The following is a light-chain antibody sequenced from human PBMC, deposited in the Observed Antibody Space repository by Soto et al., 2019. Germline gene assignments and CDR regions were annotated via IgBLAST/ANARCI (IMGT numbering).Light chain of an antibody. CDR3: SSYTSSSTPYV. J-gene: IGLJ1*01. V-gene: IGLV2-14*01. Sequence: QSVLTQPASVYGSPGQSITISCTGTSSDIGGYNYVSWYQQYPGKAPKLMIYDVSNRPSGVSDRFSGSKSGNTASLTISGLQAEDEADYYCSSYTSSSTPYVFGTGTKVTVL. CDR2: DVS. CDR1: SSDIGGYNY.